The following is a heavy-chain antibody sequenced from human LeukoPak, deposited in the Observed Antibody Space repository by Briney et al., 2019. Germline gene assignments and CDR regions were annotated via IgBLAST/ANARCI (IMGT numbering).Heavy chain of an antibody. V-gene: IGHV1-69-2*01. Sequence: ASVKISCRVSGYTFTDYYMHWVQQAPGKGLEWMGLVDPEDGETIYAEKFQGRVTIPADTSTDTAYMELSSLRSEDTAVYYCATIAVVPAVTGDYWGQGTLVTVSS. CDR2: VDPEDGET. D-gene: IGHD2-2*01. CDR1: GYTFTDYY. CDR3: ATIAVVPAVTGDY. J-gene: IGHJ4*02.